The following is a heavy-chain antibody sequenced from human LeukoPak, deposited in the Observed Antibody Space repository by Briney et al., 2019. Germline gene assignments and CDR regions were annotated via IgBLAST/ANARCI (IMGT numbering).Heavy chain of an antibody. Sequence: SVKVSCKASGGTFSSYAISWVRQAPGQGLEWMGGIIPIFGTANYAQKFQGRVTITTDESTSTAYMELSSLRSEDTAVYYCARPITIFGVGPLGYWGQGTLVTVSS. CDR1: GGTFSSYA. V-gene: IGHV1-69*05. J-gene: IGHJ4*02. CDR3: ARPITIFGVGPLGY. D-gene: IGHD3-3*01. CDR2: IIPIFGTA.